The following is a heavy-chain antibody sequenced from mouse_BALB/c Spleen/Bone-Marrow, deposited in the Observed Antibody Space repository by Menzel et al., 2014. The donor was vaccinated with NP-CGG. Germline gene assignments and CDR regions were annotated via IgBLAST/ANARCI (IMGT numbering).Heavy chain of an antibody. CDR1: GYTFTSYR. CDR3: ARPPYYYGSSYDAMDY. J-gene: IGHJ4*01. D-gene: IGHD1-1*01. CDR2: INPSTGYT. V-gene: IGHV1-4*01. Sequence: VQLQQSGAELAKPGASVKMSCKASGYTFTSYRMHWVKQRPGQGLEWIGYINPSTGYTEYNQKFKDKATLTADKSSSTAYMQLSSLTSEDSAVYYCARPPYYYGSSYDAMDYWGQGTSVTVSS.